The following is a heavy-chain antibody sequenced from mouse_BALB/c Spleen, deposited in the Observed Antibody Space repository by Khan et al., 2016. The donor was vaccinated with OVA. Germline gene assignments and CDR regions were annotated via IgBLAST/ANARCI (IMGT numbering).Heavy chain of an antibody. CDR2: IWSDGSK. V-gene: IGHV2-6-1*01. J-gene: IGHJ4*01. CDR3: ARQPYYHYYIMDY. D-gene: IGHD2-10*01. Sequence: QVQLQQSGPGLVAPSQSLSITCTISGFSLTNYGVHWVRQPPGKGLEWLVVIWSDGSKTYNSDLKSRLSISKDNSKSQAFLKMNSLQNDDTAMYYCARQPYYHYYIMDYWGQGISVSVSS. CDR1: GFSLTNYG.